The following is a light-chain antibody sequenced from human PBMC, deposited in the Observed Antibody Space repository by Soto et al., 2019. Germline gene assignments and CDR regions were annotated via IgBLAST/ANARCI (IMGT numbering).Light chain of an antibody. Sequence: DIQMTQSPSSLSASVGDRVTITCRASQSISSYVNWYQQKPGKAPKLLIYAGSSLQSGVPTRFSGSEAGTDFTLTSSSLQPEDFATYDGQQSYSTPRTFGQGTKVEIK. CDR1: QSISSY. J-gene: IGKJ1*01. V-gene: IGKV1-39*01. CDR2: AGS. CDR3: QQSYSTPRT.